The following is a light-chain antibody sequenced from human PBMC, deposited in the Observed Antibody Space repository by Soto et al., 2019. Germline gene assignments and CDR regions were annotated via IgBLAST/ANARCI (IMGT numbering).Light chain of an antibody. V-gene: IGKV1-39*01. CDR3: QQTYSTPFP. J-gene: IGKJ3*01. CDR2: AAS. Sequence: DILMTPSPSSLSASVGDRVTITCRASQSISSYLNWYQQKPGKAPKLLIYAASSLQSGVPSRFSGSGYGTEFPRNISRLQPEDVATYYCQQTYSTPFPFGPGTKVDIK. CDR1: QSISSY.